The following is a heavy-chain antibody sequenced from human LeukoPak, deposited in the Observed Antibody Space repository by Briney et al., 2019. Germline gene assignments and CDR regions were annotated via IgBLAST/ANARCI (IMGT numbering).Heavy chain of an antibody. D-gene: IGHD7-27*01. CDR3: ARFYLGDDAFDI. CDR2: INHSGST. J-gene: IGHJ3*02. Sequence: SETLSLTCAVYGGSFSGNYWSWIRQPPGKGLEWIGVINHSGSTTYNPSLKSRVIILVDTSKNQFSLKLSSVTAADTAVYYCARFYLGDDAFDIWGQGTMVTVSS. V-gene: IGHV4-34*01. CDR1: GGSFSGNY.